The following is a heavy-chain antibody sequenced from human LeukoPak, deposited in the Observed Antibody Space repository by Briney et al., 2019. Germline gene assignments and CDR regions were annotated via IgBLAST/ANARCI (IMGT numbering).Heavy chain of an antibody. CDR2: IIPILGIA. Sequence: SVKVSCTASGGTFSSYAISWVRQAPGQGLEWMGRIIPILGIANYAQKFQGRVTITADKSTSTAYMELSSLRSEDTAVYYCARDTPVLRHGEMATITPFDYWGQGTLVTVSS. CDR1: GGTFSSYA. CDR3: ARDTPVLRHGEMATITPFDY. J-gene: IGHJ4*02. D-gene: IGHD5-24*01. V-gene: IGHV1-69*10.